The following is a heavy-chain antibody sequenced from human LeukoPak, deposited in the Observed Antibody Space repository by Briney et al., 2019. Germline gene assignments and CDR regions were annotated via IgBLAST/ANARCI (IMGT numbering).Heavy chain of an antibody. Sequence: GRSLRLSCAASGFTFSSYGMHWVRQAPGKGLEWVAVIWYDGSNKYYADSVKGRFTISRDNSKNTLYLQMNSLRAEDTAVYYCARRFVWLQSVDAFDIWGQGTMVTVSP. CDR2: IWYDGSNK. V-gene: IGHV3-33*01. CDR3: ARRFVWLQSVDAFDI. J-gene: IGHJ3*02. D-gene: IGHD5-18*01. CDR1: GFTFSSYG.